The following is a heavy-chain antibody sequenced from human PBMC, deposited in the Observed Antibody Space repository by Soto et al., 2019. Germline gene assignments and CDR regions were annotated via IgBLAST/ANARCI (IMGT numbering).Heavy chain of an antibody. J-gene: IGHJ6*02. CDR2: ISSSSSYI. V-gene: IGHV3-21*01. Sequence: GSLRLSCAASGFTFSSYSMNWVRQAPGKGLEWVSSISSSSSYIYYADSVKGRFTISRDNAKNSLYLQMNGLRAEDTAVYYCARDRGASVSYYYYGMDVWGQGTTVTVSS. CDR1: GFTFSSYS. CDR3: ARDRGASVSYYYYGMDV.